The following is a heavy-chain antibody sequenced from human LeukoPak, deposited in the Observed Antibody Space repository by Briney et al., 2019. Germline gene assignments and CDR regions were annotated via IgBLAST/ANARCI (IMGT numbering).Heavy chain of an antibody. CDR2: ISSGGTTK. J-gene: IGHJ5*02. CDR1: GFTFSSTE. CDR3: ARGGLIVATT. D-gene: IGHD5-12*01. V-gene: IGHV3-48*03. Sequence: GGSLRLSCAASGFTFSSTEMNWVRQAPGKGLEWVSCISSGGTTKFYADSVKGRFTISRDNAKNSLYLQMDSLRAEDTAVYYCARGGLIVATTWGQGTLVTVSS.